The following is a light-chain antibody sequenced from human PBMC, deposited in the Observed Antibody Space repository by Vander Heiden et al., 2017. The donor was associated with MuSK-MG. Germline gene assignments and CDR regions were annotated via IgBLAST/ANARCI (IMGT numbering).Light chain of an antibody. CDR3: QQYNNWQGT. CDR1: QSVSSN. Sequence: EIVMTQSPATLSVSPGERATLSCRASQSVSSNLAWYQQKPGQAPRLLIYGASTRATGIPARFSGSGSGTEFTLTISSLQSEDFAVYYCQQYNNWQGTFGQGTKLKIK. V-gene: IGKV3-15*01. CDR2: GAS. J-gene: IGKJ2*01.